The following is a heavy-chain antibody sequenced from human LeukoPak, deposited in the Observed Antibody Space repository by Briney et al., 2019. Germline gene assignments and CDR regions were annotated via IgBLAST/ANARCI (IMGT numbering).Heavy chain of an antibody. V-gene: IGHV1-69*06. CDR3: ARVRDSLFDAGTPQNNWFDP. J-gene: IGHJ5*02. Sequence: ASVKVSCKASGGTFSSYAISWVRQAPGQGLEWMGGIIPIFGTANYAQKFQGRVTITADKSTSTAYMELSSLRSEDTAVYYCARVRDSLFDAGTPQNNWFDPWGQGTLVTVSS. CDR1: GGTFSSYA. CDR2: IIPIFGTA. D-gene: IGHD3-16*02.